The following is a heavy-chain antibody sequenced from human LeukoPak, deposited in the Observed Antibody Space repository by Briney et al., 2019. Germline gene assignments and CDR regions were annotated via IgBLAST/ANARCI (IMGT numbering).Heavy chain of an antibody. J-gene: IGHJ4*02. D-gene: IGHD2-15*01. CDR2: IKQDGSEK. CDR3: AREGFCSGGICSYDN. CDR1: GFTFTNYW. V-gene: IGHV3-7*01. Sequence: GGSLRLSCAASGFTFTNYWMNWVRQAPGKGLEWVARIKQDGSEKYYVESVKGRSTISRDNAKNSLYLRMDSLRAEDTAVYYCAREGFCSGGICSYDNWGQGTLVTVSS.